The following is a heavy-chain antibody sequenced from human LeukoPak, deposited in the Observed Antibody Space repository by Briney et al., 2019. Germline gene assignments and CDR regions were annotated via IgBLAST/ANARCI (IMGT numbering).Heavy chain of an antibody. D-gene: IGHD6-19*01. CDR3: AKVVQGIPSGWRGWFDY. V-gene: IGHV3-23*01. Sequence: RAGGSLRLSCAASGFTFSSYTMTWVRQAPGKGLDWVSTISSRGDETFYADSVKGRFTISRDNSNNILFLQMNSLRAEDTAVYYCAKVVQGIPSGWRGWFDYWGQGILVTVSS. CDR1: GFTFSSYT. J-gene: IGHJ4*02. CDR2: ISSRGDET.